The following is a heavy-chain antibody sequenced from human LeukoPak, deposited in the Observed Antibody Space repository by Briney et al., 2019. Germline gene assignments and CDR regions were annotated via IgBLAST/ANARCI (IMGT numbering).Heavy chain of an antibody. Sequence: GESLKISCKGSGYSFSNVWIGWVRQMPGRGLEWIGIIYPGDSDTRYSPSFQGQVTISADESISTAYLQWSSLKASDTARYYCARGHMFDYWGQGTLVTVSS. CDR3: ARGHMFDY. CDR2: IYPGDSDT. V-gene: IGHV5-51*01. J-gene: IGHJ4*02. CDR1: GYSFSNVW. D-gene: IGHD2-21*01.